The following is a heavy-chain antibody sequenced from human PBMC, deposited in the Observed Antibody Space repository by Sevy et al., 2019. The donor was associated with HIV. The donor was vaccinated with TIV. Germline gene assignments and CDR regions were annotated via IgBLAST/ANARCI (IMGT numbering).Heavy chain of an antibody. Sequence: GGSLRLSCAASGFTFSSFKMHWVRQAPGKGLEWVAVFSYDERKKNYGDSVKGRFIISRDNSKNTVFLQMDGLGPDDTAVYYCARQTGSGTSNWFAPWGQGTLVTVSS. D-gene: IGHD3-10*01. J-gene: IGHJ5*02. V-gene: IGHV3-30*03. CDR1: GFTFSSFK. CDR2: FSYDERKK. CDR3: ARQTGSGTSNWFAP.